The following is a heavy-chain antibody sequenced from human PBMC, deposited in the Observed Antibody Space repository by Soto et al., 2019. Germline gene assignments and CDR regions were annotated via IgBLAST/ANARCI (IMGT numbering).Heavy chain of an antibody. CDR2: INPNSGGT. V-gene: IGHV1-2*02. CDR3: ASFGVVVIRDYFDY. Sequence: WASVKVSCKASGYTFTGYYMHWVRQAPGQGLEWMGWINPNSGGTNYAQKFQGRVTMTRDTSISTAYMELSRLRSDDTAVYYCASFGVVVIRDYFDYWGQGTLVTVSS. CDR1: GYTFTGYY. J-gene: IGHJ4*02. D-gene: IGHD3-22*01.